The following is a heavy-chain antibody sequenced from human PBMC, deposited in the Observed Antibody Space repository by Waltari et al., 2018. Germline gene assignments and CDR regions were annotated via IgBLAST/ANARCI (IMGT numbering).Heavy chain of an antibody. CDR2: IYSGVST. J-gene: IGHJ3*02. V-gene: IGHV3-23*03. CDR1: GFTFSSYA. D-gene: IGHD3-10*01. CDR3: AKDGEAAYAFDI. Sequence: EVQLLESGGGLVQPGGSLRLSCAASGFTFSSYAMSWVRQAPGKGLEWVSVIYSGVSTYYTDSVKGRFTISRDNSKNTLYLQMNSLRAEDTAVYYCAKDGEAAYAFDIWGQGTMVTVSS.